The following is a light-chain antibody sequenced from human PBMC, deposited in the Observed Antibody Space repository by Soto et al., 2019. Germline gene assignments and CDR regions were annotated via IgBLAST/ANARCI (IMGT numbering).Light chain of an antibody. V-gene: IGKV3-20*01. Sequence: ESVLTQSPGTLSVSPGERATLSCRASQSVNNNYLAWYQQKPGQAPRLLIYDVSSRATGIPDRFSGSGSGTDFTLIISRLELEDSAVYYCQQYGGSPPQTFGQGTKVDIK. J-gene: IGKJ1*01. CDR1: QSVNNNY. CDR2: DVS. CDR3: QQYGGSPPQT.